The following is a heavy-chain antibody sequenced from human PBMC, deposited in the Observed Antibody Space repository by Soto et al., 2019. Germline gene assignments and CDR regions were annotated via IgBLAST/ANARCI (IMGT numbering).Heavy chain of an antibody. V-gene: IGHV1-46*03. D-gene: IGHD2-15*01. Sequence: ASVKVSCKASGYTFTSYYMHWVRQAPGKGLEWMGIINPSGDTSYAQKFQGRVTMTRDTSTSTVYMELSSLRSEDTALYYCARVYCRGGSCYSIDYWGQGTLVTVSS. CDR2: INPSGDT. CDR3: ARVYCRGGSCYSIDY. CDR1: GYTFTSYY. J-gene: IGHJ4*02.